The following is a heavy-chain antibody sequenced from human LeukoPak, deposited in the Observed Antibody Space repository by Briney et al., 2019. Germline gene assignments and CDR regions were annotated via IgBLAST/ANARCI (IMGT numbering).Heavy chain of an antibody. CDR3: ARMPSTEIYYFYYMDV. CDR2: ISSNAVST. D-gene: IGHD2-2*01. CDR1: EFAFSVYE. J-gene: IGHJ6*03. V-gene: IGHV3-23*01. Sequence: GGSLRLSCAASEFAFSVYEMYWVRQAPGKGLEWVAGISSNAVSTYYADSVKGRFTISRDNSKNTVYLQMDSLGTEDTAVYYCARMPSTEIYYFYYMDVWGKGTTVTVSS.